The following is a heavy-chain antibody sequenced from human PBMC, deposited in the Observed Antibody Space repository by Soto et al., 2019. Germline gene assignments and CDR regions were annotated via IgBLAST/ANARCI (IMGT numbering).Heavy chain of an antibody. CDR1: GGFVNSDTHS. J-gene: IGHJ6*02. V-gene: IGHV4-61*01. Sequence: PSETLSLTCTVSGGFVNSDTHSWSWIRQTPGKRLEWIGFIYSGGSTNTPSLRSRVTMSVDTSKNQFSLKLRSVIVADTAVYHCARFVRSCSATTCSTRADVWGQGITVTVSS. CDR2: IYSGGST. CDR3: ARFVRSCSATTCSTRADV. D-gene: IGHD2-2*01.